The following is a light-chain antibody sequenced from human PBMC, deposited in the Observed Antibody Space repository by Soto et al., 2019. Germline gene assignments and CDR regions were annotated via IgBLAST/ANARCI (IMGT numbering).Light chain of an antibody. CDR1: QSVRTY. CDR2: GAS. CDR3: QQRSNWPIT. V-gene: IGKV3-11*01. Sequence: EIVLAQSPGTLAWSPGERCTLSCTASQSVRTYLAWYQQKPGQAPRLLIYGASNRATGIPARFSGSGSGTDFTLTTSSLEPEDFAVYYCQQRSNWPITFGQGTRLENK. J-gene: IGKJ5*01.